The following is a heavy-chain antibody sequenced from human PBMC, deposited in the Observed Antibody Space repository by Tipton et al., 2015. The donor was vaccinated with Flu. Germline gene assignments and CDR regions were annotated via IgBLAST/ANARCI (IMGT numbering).Heavy chain of an antibody. D-gene: IGHD3-10*01. Sequence: TLSLTCTVSGGSIISASFYWSWIRQPPGRGLEWIAYVHHTGTTSYNPSLKSRTTVSLDASRNQFSLRLNSVTAADTAVYYCVSGRMGEGPITMARDPYNYFGMDIWGQGTTVVVSS. CDR3: VSGRMGEGPITMARDPYNYFGMDI. V-gene: IGHV4-31*03. CDR1: GGSIISASFY. J-gene: IGHJ6*02. CDR2: VHHTGTT.